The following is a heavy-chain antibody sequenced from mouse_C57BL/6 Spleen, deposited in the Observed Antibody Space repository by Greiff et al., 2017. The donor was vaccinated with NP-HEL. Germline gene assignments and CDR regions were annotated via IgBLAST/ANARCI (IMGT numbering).Heavy chain of an antibody. CDR1: GFTFSSYA. D-gene: IGHD2-5*01. CDR3: TRDRNYEAMDY. J-gene: IGHJ4*01. CDR2: ISSGGDYI. V-gene: IGHV5-9-1*02. Sequence: EVQRVESGEGLVKPGGSLKLSCAASGFTFSSYAMSWVRQTPEKRLEWVAYISSGGDYIYYADTVKGRFTISRDNARNTLYLQMSSLKSEDTAMYYCTRDRNYEAMDYWGQGTSVTVSS.